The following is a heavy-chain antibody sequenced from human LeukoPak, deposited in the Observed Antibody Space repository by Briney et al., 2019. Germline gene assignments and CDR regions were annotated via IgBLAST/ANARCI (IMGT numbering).Heavy chain of an antibody. CDR2: MYYSGTT. J-gene: IGHJ4*02. CDR3: ARFRYYDSSGSQDY. Sequence: SETLSLTCTVSGGSISSSSYYWAWIRQPPGKGLEWIGTMYYSGTTYYNPSLKSRVTISVDTSKNQFPLKLSSVTAADTAVYYCARFRYYDSSGSQDYWGQGTLVTVSS. D-gene: IGHD3-22*01. CDR1: GGSISSSSYY. V-gene: IGHV4-39*06.